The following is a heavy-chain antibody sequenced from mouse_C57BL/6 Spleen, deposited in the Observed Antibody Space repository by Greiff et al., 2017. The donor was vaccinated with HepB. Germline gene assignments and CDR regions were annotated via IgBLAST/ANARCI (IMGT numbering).Heavy chain of an antibody. CDR2: IYIGNGYT. Sequence: VQLKQSGAELVRPGSSVKMSCKTSGYTFTSYGINWVKQRPGQGLEWIGYIYIGNGYTEYNEKFKGKATLTSDTSSSTAYMQLSSLTSEDSAIYFCARSEGYYYGSSHWYFDVWGTGTTVTVSS. J-gene: IGHJ1*03. CDR1: GYTFTSYG. CDR3: ARSEGYYYGSSHWYFDV. D-gene: IGHD1-1*01. V-gene: IGHV1-58*01.